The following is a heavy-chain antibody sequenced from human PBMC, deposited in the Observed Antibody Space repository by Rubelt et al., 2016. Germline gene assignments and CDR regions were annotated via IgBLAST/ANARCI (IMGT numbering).Heavy chain of an antibody. CDR3: VRGGIQVAGIDAFDI. D-gene: IGHD6-19*01. CDR1: GVTFSTYG. CDR2: ISDRSSTI. Sequence: EQLVESGGGVVQPGRSLRLSCAASGVTFSTYGMHWVRQAPGKGLEWVSYISDRSSTIYYADSVKGRFTISRENAKNSLYLQMNSLRAGDTAVYYCVRGGIQVAGIDAFDIWGQGTMVTVSS. J-gene: IGHJ3*02. V-gene: IGHV3-48*01.